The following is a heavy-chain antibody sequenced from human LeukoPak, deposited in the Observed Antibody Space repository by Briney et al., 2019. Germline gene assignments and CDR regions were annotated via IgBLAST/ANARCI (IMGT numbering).Heavy chain of an antibody. CDR2: INPNSGGT. CDR1: GYTFTGYY. CDR3: ARDHRRKYVWNPSIFLDY. D-gene: IGHD3-16*01. V-gene: IGHV1-2*02. J-gene: IGHJ4*02. Sequence: WASVKVSCKASGYTFTGYYMHWVRQAPGQGLEWMGWINPNSGGTNYAQKFQGRVTMTRDTSISTAYMELSRLRSDDTAVYYCARDHRRKYVWNPSIFLDYWGQGTLVTVSS.